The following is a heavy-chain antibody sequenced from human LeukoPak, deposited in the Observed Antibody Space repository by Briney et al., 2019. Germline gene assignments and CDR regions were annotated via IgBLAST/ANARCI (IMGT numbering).Heavy chain of an antibody. CDR1: GFTFSRHG. CDR2: ISNDGSRK. CDR3: ARDRAWNYFDY. D-gene: IGHD3-3*01. J-gene: IGHJ4*02. Sequence: PGRSLRLSCAPSGFTFSRHGMHWVRQAPGKGLEWVAIISNDGSRKYYAHSVEGRFTISRDNSKNTLYLQMDSLRAEDTPVYYCARDRAWNYFDYWGQGTLVTVSS. V-gene: IGHV3-30*03.